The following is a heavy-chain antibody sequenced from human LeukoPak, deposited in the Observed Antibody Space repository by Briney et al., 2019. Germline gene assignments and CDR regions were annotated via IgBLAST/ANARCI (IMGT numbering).Heavy chain of an antibody. D-gene: IGHD3-16*01. V-gene: IGHV3-48*01. J-gene: IGHJ4*02. CDR2: ISSSSSSI. Sequence: GGSLRLSCAASGFTFKNYNMHWARQAPGKGLECISYISSSSSSIYSADSVQGRFTVSRDNAKNSLFLQMNSLRAEDTAVYYCARENYADLFDYWGQGTLVTVSS. CDR1: GFTFKNYN. CDR3: ARENYADLFDY.